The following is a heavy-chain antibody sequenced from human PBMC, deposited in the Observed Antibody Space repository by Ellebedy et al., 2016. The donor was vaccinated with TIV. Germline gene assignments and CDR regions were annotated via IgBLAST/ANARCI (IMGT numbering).Heavy chain of an antibody. V-gene: IGHV3-7*03. J-gene: IGHJ3*02. CDR2: IKHDGSEK. D-gene: IGHD3-16*01. CDR3: ASGHRGISFGI. CDR1: GFTFSSYW. Sequence: PGGSLRLSCAASGFTFSSYWMSWVRQVRQAPGKGLEWVANIKHDGSEKSYVDSVKCRFTMSRDNAKNSLYLQMNSLRAEDTAVYYCASGHRGISFGIWGQGTMVTVSS.